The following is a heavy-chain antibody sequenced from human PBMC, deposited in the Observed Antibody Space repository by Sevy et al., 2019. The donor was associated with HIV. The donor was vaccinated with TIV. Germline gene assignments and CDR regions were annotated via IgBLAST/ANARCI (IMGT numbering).Heavy chain of an antibody. Sequence: ASVKVSCKASGYTFTGYYMHWVRQAPGQGLEWMGWINPNSGGTNYAQKFQGRVTMTRDTSISTAYMELSRLRSDDTAVYYCVRESSASSPYSYGSAYFDYWGQGTLVTVSS. D-gene: IGHD5-18*01. V-gene: IGHV1-2*02. CDR3: VRESSASSPYSYGSAYFDY. J-gene: IGHJ4*02. CDR2: INPNSGGT. CDR1: GYTFTGYY.